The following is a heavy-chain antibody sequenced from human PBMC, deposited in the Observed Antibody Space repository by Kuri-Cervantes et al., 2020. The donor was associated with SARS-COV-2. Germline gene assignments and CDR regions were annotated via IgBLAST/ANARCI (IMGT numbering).Heavy chain of an antibody. J-gene: IGHJ5*02. Sequence: GSLRLSCTVSGGSINDYYWGWIRQPPGKGLEWIGHFYSTGVTNYDPSLKTRVTISTDASKNQLSLKLTSVTAADTAVYYCARDNILFSGSGFDTWGQGALVTVSS. CDR1: GGSINDYY. V-gene: IGHV4-59*01. CDR3: ARDNILFSGSGFDT. CDR2: FYSTGVT. D-gene: IGHD1-26*01.